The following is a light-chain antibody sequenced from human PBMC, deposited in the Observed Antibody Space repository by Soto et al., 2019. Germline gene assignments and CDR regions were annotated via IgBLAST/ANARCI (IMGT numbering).Light chain of an antibody. CDR3: QQYSGYSLFT. CDR1: QSISGW. J-gene: IGKJ3*01. Sequence: DIQMTQSLSTLSASVGDRVTITCRASQSISGWLAWYQQRPGKAPKLLIYDASSLESGVPSRFSGSGSGTEFTLTIGGLQPDDFATYYCQQYSGYSLFTFGPGTKVDIK. CDR2: DAS. V-gene: IGKV1-5*01.